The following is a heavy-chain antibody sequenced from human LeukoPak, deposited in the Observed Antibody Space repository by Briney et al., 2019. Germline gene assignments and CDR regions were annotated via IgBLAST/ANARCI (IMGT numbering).Heavy chain of an antibody. J-gene: IGHJ4*02. D-gene: IGHD3-3*01. CDR3: ARGEWLVLGDH. Sequence: ASVKVSCKASEYNFNAYYMHWVRQAPGQGLEWMGWINPNSGGTNYAQKFQGRVTLTRDTSINTVYMEVNRLTSDDTVVYYCARGEWLVLGDHWGQGTPVTVSS. CDR2: INPNSGGT. V-gene: IGHV1-2*02. CDR1: EYNFNAYY.